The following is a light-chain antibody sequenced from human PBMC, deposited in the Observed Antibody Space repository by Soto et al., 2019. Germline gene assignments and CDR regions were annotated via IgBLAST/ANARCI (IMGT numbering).Light chain of an antibody. CDR3: SSYTDSSNYV. CDR1: SSDVGSHNH. Sequence: QSALTQPASVSGSPGQSIAISCTGTSSDVGSHNHVSWYQQYPGKAPKLIIYQVTNRPSGVSNRFSGSRSGNTASLTISGLQAEDEADYYCSSYTDSSNYVFGTGTKVTVL. V-gene: IGLV2-14*01. CDR2: QVT. J-gene: IGLJ1*01.